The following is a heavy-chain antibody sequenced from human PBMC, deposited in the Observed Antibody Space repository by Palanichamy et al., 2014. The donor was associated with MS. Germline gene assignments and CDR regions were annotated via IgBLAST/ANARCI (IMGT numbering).Heavy chain of an antibody. CDR2: IWYDGTKQ. Sequence: QVQLVESGGGVVQPGGSLRLSCAASKFTFRSYGMHWVRQAPGKGLEWVAVIWYDGTKQFYVDSVKGRFTISRDNFKNTLDLQMNSLRADDTAAYYCARERRAVTTPYSSTWFPPSHYYGFDVWGQGTTVIVS. CDR1: KFTFRSYG. V-gene: IGHV3-33*01. CDR3: ARERRAVTTPYSSTWFPPSHYYGFDV. D-gene: IGHD6-6*01. J-gene: IGHJ6*02.